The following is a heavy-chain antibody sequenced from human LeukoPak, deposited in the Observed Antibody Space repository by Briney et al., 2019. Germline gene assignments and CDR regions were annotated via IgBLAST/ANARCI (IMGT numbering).Heavy chain of an antibody. Sequence: ASVKVSCKASGYTFTSYDINWVRQAPGQGLEWMGWINPNSGGTNYAQKFQGRVTMTRDTSISTAYMELSRLRSDDTAVYYCATSSLRFLEWLPISPFDYWGQGTLVTVSS. CDR2: INPNSGGT. CDR1: GYTFTSYD. CDR3: ATSSLRFLEWLPISPFDY. D-gene: IGHD3-3*01. V-gene: IGHV1-2*02. J-gene: IGHJ4*02.